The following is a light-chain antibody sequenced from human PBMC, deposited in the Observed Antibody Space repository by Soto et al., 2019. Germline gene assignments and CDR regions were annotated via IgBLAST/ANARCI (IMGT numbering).Light chain of an antibody. CDR3: QQYGSSGT. J-gene: IGKJ1*01. CDR2: GAS. CDR1: QSGSNND. Sequence: ELVLTQSPGTLSLSPGGSATLSCRAGQSGSNNDLAWYPQKPRQAPRPLTYGASNRATGIPDRSSASGSGTEFTLTVSRLEPEDFAVYHCQQYGSSGTFGQGTKVDNK. V-gene: IGKV3-20*01.